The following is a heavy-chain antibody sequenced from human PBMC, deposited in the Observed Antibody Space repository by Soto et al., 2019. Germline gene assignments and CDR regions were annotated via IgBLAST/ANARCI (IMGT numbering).Heavy chain of an antibody. CDR2: IWFDGSNK. J-gene: IGHJ4*02. Sequence: TGGSLRLSCAASGFTFSSYAIHWVRQAPGKGLEWVAIIWFDGSNKYYADSVKGQFSISRDNSKNTLFLQMDSLRAEDTAVYYCARGQLPAATTYFDFWGQGTLVTVSS. CDR3: ARGQLPAATTYFDF. CDR1: GFTFSSYA. D-gene: IGHD2-15*01. V-gene: IGHV3-33*01.